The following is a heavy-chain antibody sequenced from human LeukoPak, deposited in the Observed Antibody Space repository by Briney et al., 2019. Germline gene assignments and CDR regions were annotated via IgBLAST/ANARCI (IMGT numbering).Heavy chain of an antibody. CDR1: GFTFSYYG. CDR2: IQNDDSYK. Sequence: GGSLRLSCAASGFTFSYYGMHWVRQAPGKGLEWVTFIQNDDSYKNYADSVKGRFTVSRDNSKNMVFLQMDSLRAEDTAVYYCAREGGPLVAGTFDYWGQGTQVTVSS. J-gene: IGHJ4*02. D-gene: IGHD6-19*01. CDR3: AREGGPLVAGTFDY. V-gene: IGHV3-30*02.